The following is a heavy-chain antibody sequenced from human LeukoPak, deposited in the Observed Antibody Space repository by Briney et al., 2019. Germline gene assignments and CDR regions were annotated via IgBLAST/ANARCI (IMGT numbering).Heavy chain of an antibody. V-gene: IGHV1-46*01. CDR2: INPSGGST. D-gene: IGHD6-19*01. CDR1: GYTFTSYY. CDR3: AKGTPGIAVADPRGDNWFDP. Sequence: ASVKVSCKASGYTFTSYYMHWVRQAPGQGLEWMGIINPSGGSTSYAQKFQGRVTMTRDTSTSTVYMELSSLRSEDTAVYYCAKGTPGIAVADPRGDNWFDPWGQGTLVTVSS. J-gene: IGHJ5*02.